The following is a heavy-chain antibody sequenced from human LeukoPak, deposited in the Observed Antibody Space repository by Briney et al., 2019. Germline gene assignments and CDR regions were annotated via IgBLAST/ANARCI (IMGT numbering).Heavy chain of an antibody. D-gene: IGHD3-10*01. CDR2: IYCSGST. J-gene: IGHJ2*01. V-gene: IGHV4-59*08. Sequence: KASETLSLTCTVSGGSISSYYWSWIRQPPGKGVEWIGYIYCSGSTNYNPSLESRVTISVDTSKNQFSLKLSSVTAADTAVYYCARHGLWFGESVRYWYFDLWGRGTLVTVSA. CDR1: GGSISSYY. CDR3: ARHGLWFGESVRYWYFDL.